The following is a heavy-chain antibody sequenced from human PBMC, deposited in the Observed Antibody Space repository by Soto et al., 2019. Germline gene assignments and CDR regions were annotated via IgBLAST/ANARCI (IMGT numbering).Heavy chain of an antibody. J-gene: IGHJ5*02. V-gene: IGHV4-4*02. CDR1: GGTIRSPDW. D-gene: IGHD6-19*01. CDR2: IFQSGST. CDR3: ARGRGRYSSGWSWFDP. Sequence: SETLSLTCGVSGGTIRSPDWWTWVRQPPGKGLEWIGEIFQSGSTNYTPSLERRVTISVDKSKNQFSLTLTSVTAADTAVYFCARGRGRYSSGWSWFDPWGQGILVTVSS.